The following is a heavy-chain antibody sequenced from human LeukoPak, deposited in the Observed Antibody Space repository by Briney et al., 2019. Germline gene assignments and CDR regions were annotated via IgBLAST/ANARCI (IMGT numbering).Heavy chain of an antibody. V-gene: IGHV3-30*18. CDR2: ISYDGSNK. J-gene: IGHJ3*02. Sequence: GGSLRLSCAASGFTFSSYGMHWVRQAPGKGLEGVAVISYDGSNKYYADSVKGRFTISRDNSKNTLYLQMNSLRAEDTAVYYCAKDADYGDYHDAFDIWGQGTMVTVSS. D-gene: IGHD4-17*01. CDR3: AKDADYGDYHDAFDI. CDR1: GFTFSSYG.